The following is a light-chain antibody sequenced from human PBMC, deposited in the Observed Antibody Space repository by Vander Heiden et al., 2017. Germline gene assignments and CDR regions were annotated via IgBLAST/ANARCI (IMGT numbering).Light chain of an antibody. CDR1: QSVSSN. Sequence: EIAMTQSPATLSVSPGERATLSCRASQSVSSNLAWYQQKPFQAPRLLIYGASTRATGIPARFSGSGSGTEFTLTISSLQSEDFAIYYCQQYNNSPPWTFGPGTKVEIK. CDR3: QQYNNSPPWT. CDR2: GAS. V-gene: IGKV3-15*01. J-gene: IGKJ1*01.